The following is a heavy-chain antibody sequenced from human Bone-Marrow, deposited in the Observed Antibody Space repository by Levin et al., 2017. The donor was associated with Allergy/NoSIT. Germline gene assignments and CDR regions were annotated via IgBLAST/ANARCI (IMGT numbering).Heavy chain of an antibody. CDR3: AREQSDFDFYFYGLDV. Sequence: SQTLSLTCTVSGGSTVSSYWSWIRQPPGKGLEWIGRVYYRGDTGYNPSLKGRVTISLDTSKNQFSLEVKSVTAADTGVYFCAREQSDFDFYFYGLDVWGQGTTVTVSS. V-gene: IGHV4-59*01. CDR2: VYYRGDT. CDR1: GGSTVSSY. J-gene: IGHJ6*02. D-gene: IGHD2-21*02.